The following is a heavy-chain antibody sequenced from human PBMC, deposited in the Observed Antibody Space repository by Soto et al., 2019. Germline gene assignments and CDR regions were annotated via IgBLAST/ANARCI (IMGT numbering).Heavy chain of an antibody. CDR2: IHSGGSRI. Sequence: TGGALRLSCSASGVTLSTYHMNWVRQAPGKGLEWVSYIHSGGSRIYYADSVKGRFTISRDNAKNSLYLQMNSLRAEDTAVYYCARDGSTVTTNYHYAMDVWGQGTTVT. CDR1: GVTLSTYH. V-gene: IGHV3-48*03. D-gene: IGHD4-17*01. CDR3: ARDGSTVTTNYHYAMDV. J-gene: IGHJ6*02.